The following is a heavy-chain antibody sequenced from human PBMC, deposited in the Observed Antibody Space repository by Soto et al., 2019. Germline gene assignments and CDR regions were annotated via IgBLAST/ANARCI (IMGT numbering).Heavy chain of an antibody. D-gene: IGHD5-18*01. Sequence: ASVKVSCKASGYTFTGYYMHWVRQAPGQGLEWMGWINPNSGGTNYAQKFQGWVTMTRDTSISTAYMELSRLRSDDTAVYYCARDREYSYGYGFFKDYYYYYGMDVWGQGTTVTVSS. J-gene: IGHJ6*02. CDR2: INPNSGGT. V-gene: IGHV1-2*04. CDR3: ARDREYSYGYGFFKDYYYYYGMDV. CDR1: GYTFTGYY.